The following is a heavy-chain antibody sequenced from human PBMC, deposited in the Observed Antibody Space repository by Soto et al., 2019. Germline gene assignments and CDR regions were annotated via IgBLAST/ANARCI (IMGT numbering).Heavy chain of an antibody. J-gene: IGHJ3*02. V-gene: IGHV4-38-2*02. D-gene: IGHD6-19*01. Sequence: SETLSLTCTVSGYSISSGYYWGWIRQPPGKGLEGIGSIYHSGSTYYNPSLKSRVTISVDTSKNQLSRMRTSVTAADTAVYYCASLKQWLEAFDIWGQGTMVTVSS. CDR2: IYHSGST. CDR1: GYSISSGYY. CDR3: ASLKQWLEAFDI.